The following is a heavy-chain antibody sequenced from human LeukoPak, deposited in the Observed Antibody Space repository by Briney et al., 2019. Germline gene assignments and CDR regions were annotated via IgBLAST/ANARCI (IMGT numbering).Heavy chain of an antibody. CDR2: ISGSGGST. CDR1: GFTFSSYA. Sequence: PGGSLRLSCAASGFTFSSYAMSWVRQAPGKGLEWVSAISGSGGSTYYADSVKGRFAISRDNSKNTLYLQMNSLRAEDTAVYYCAKFLRGSSSWYYYYGMDVWGQGTTVTVSS. V-gene: IGHV3-23*01. D-gene: IGHD6-13*01. J-gene: IGHJ6*02. CDR3: AKFLRGSSSWYYYYGMDV.